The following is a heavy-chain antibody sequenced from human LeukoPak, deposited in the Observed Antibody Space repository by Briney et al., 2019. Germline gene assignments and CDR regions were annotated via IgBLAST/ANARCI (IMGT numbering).Heavy chain of an antibody. Sequence: PGGSLRLSCAASGFTFSSYWMHWVRQAPEKGLVGVSCINSDASSTSYADSVKGRFTISRDNAKNTLYLQMNSLRAEDTAVYYCARVLSDYYGSGSPDYWGQGTLVTVSS. CDR2: INSDASST. J-gene: IGHJ4*02. D-gene: IGHD3-10*01. CDR3: ARVLSDYYGSGSPDY. V-gene: IGHV3-74*01. CDR1: GFTFSSYW.